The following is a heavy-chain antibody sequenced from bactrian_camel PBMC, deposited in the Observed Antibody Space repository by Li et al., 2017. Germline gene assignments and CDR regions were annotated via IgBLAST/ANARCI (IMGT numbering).Heavy chain of an antibody. Sequence: VQLVESGGGSVQAGGSLTLSCGVSGYTYSRYSMGWFRQAPAKGLEWVATINYAGDTTYYADSVKGRFTISRDNAKNSVYLQMNNLKLEDTATYYCAADFGPYCSGSYLARRANFEGQGTQVTVS. J-gene: IGHJ4*01. CDR1: GYTYSRYS. D-gene: IGHD2*01. CDR2: INYAGDTT. V-gene: IGHV3S40*01.